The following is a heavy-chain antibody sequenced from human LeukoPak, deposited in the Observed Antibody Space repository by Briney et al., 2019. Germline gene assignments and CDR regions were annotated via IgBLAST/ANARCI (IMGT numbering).Heavy chain of an antibody. V-gene: IGHV3-23*01. CDR1: GFTFSSFA. CDR2: ISGSAGST. D-gene: IGHD2/OR15-2a*01. J-gene: IGHJ4*02. CDR3: AKVTFLGLNYYFDY. Sequence: GGSLRLSCAASGFTFSSFAMSWVRPAPGKGLEWVAAISGSAGSTYYADSVKGRFTISRDNSKNTLYLQMNSLRAEDTAVYYCAKVTFLGLNYYFDYWGQGTLVTVSS.